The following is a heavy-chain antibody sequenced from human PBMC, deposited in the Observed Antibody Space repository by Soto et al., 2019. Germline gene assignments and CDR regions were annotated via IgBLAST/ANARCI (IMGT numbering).Heavy chain of an antibody. J-gene: IGHJ4*02. D-gene: IGHD6-19*01. CDR3: AALDSSGWYGGPYGC. CDR2: IIPIFGTA. V-gene: IGHV1-69*12. Sequence: QVQLVQSGAEVKKPGSSVKVSCKASGGTFSSYAISWVRQAPGQGLEWMGGIIPIFGTANYAQKFQGGVTITADESTSTAYMGLSSLRSEDTAVYYCAALDSSGWYGGPYGCWGQGTLVTVSS. CDR1: GGTFSSYA.